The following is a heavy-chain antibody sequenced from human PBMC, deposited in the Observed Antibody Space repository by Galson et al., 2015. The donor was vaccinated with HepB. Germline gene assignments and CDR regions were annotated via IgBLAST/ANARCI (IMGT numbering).Heavy chain of an antibody. CDR3: ARGGWEDYYGSGSPLDY. Sequence: SLRLSCAASGFTFSSYGMHWVRQAPGKGLEWVAVIWYDGSNKYYADSVKGRFTISRDNSKNTLYLQMNSLRAEDTAVYYCARGGWEDYYGSGSPLDYWGQGTLVTVSS. CDR2: IWYDGSNK. CDR1: GFTFSSYG. J-gene: IGHJ4*02. D-gene: IGHD3-10*01. V-gene: IGHV3-33*01.